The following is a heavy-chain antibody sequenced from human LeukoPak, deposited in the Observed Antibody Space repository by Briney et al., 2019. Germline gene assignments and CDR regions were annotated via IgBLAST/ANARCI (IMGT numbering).Heavy chain of an antibody. J-gene: IGHJ4*02. CDR1: GFTFSDHY. CDR2: IGPSGNII. CDR3: TRDPRRVDF. V-gene: IGHV3-11*01. Sequence: PGGSLRLSCAASGFTFSDHYMTWIRQAPGKGLEWLSYIGPSGNIIKYADSVKGRFTISRDNAKNSLYLQMNSLRAEDTAVYYCTRDPRRVDFRGQGTLVTVSS. D-gene: IGHD3-9*01.